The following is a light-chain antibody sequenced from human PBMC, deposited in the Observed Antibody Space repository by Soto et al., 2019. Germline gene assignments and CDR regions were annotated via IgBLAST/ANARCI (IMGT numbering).Light chain of an antibody. Sequence: QSALTQPASVSGSPGQSITISCTGTSSDVGGYNYVSWYQQQAGKAPKLIIPEVSNRPSGVSNRFSGSKSGNTASLTISGLQAEDEADYYCNSYTSTSAQVFGTGTKVTVL. CDR3: NSYTSTSAQV. J-gene: IGLJ1*01. V-gene: IGLV2-14*01. CDR1: SSDVGGYNY. CDR2: EVS.